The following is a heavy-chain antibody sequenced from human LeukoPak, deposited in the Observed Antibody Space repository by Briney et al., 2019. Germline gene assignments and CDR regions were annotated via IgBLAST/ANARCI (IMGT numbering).Heavy chain of an antibody. V-gene: IGHV4-31*03. J-gene: IGHJ4*02. CDR3: AISPNSGHYY. D-gene: IGHD3-22*01. CDR1: GASISSGGYY. CDR2: IYNSGST. Sequence: SQTLSLTCTVTGASISSGGYYWTWFRQHPGKGPEWLGYIYNSGSTDYNPSLKSRLTISLDASKNQFSLKVKSVTAADTAVYYCAISPNSGHYYWGQGTLVTVSS.